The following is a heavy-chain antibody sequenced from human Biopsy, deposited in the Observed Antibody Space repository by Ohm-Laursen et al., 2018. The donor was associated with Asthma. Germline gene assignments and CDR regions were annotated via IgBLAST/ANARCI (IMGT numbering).Heavy chain of an antibody. D-gene: IGHD3-22*01. CDR1: GLAVSRDH. V-gene: IGHV3-53*01. J-gene: IGHJ4*02. Sequence: SLRLSCAASGLAVSRDHMFWVRQAPGKGLEWVSVIYSGGTSHTADSVRGRFTISRDYSKNTLYLQMHSLRAEDTAVYYCARGDSSNWSHYYFDYWGQGTLVTVSS. CDR3: ARGDSSNWSHYYFDY. CDR2: IYSGGTS.